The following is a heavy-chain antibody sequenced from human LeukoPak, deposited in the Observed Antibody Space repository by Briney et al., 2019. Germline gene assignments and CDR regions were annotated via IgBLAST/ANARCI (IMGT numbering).Heavy chain of an antibody. CDR2: TRNKANGYST. V-gene: IGHV3-72*01. CDR3: GRGRYSGSYFDY. CDR1: GFTCSDHY. J-gene: IGHJ4*02. Sequence: GGSLRLSCAASGFTCSDHYMDWVRQAPGKGLEWVGRTRNKANGYSTEYAASVKGRFSISTDDSKNSLYLQMNSLKTEDTAVYYCGRGRYSGSYFDYWGQGTLVTISS. D-gene: IGHD1-26*01.